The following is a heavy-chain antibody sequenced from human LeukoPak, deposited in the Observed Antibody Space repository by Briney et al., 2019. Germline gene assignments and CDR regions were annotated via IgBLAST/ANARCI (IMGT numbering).Heavy chain of an antibody. CDR1: GGSISSYY. CDR2: IYYSGST. CDR3: AREGPAYGILTGEGWFDP. J-gene: IGHJ5*02. D-gene: IGHD3-9*01. Sequence: SETLSLTCTVSGGSISSYYWSWIRQPPGKGLEWIGYIYYSGSTNYNPSLKSRVTISVDTSKNQFSLKLSSVTAADTAVYYCAREGPAYGILTGEGWFDPWGQGTLVTVSS. V-gene: IGHV4-59*01.